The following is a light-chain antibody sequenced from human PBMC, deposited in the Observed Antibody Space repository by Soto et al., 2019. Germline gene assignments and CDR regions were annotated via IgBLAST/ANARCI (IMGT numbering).Light chain of an antibody. V-gene: IGKV1-33*01. J-gene: IGKJ3*01. CDR1: QAIRTS. CDR3: QHYDNLPPFT. CDR2: GAS. Sequence: DIQMTQSPSSLSASVGARVSITCQASQAIRTSLSWFQQKPGRAPKLLIYGASNLETGVPSRFRGSGSGTDFTFTISSLQPEDTATYYCQHYDNLPPFTFGPGTKVDI.